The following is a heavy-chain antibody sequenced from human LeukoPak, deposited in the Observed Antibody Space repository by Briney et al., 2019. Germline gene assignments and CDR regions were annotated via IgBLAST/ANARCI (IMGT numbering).Heavy chain of an antibody. J-gene: IGHJ6*03. V-gene: IGHV3-23*01. Sequence: PGGSLRLSCAASGFTFSSYAMCWVRQAPGEGLEWVSAISGSGGSTYYADSVKGRFTISRDNSKNTLYLQMNSLRADDTAVYYCATPVGATRSWVYYYLDVWGKGTAVTVSS. CDR3: ATPVGATRSWVYYYLDV. CDR1: GFTFSSYA. CDR2: ISGSGGST. D-gene: IGHD1-26*01.